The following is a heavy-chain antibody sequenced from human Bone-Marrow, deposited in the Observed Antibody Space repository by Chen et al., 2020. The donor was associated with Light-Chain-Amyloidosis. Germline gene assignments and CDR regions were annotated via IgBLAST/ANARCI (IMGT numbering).Heavy chain of an antibody. CDR3: ARRRDGYNFDY. CDR1: GYTFPNYW. J-gene: IGHJ4*02. V-gene: IGHV5-51*01. D-gene: IGHD5-12*01. Sequence: EVQLEQSGPEVKKPGESLKISCQGSGYTFPNYWIGWVRKMPGKGLEWMGVIYPDDSDARYSPSFEGQVTISADKSITTAYLQWRSLKASDTAMYYCARRRDGYNFDYWGQGTLVTVSS. CDR2: IYPDDSDA.